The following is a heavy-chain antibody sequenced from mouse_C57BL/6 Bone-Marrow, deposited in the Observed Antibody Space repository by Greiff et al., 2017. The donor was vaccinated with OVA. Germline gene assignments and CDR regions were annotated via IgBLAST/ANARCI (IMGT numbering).Heavy chain of an antibody. J-gene: IGHJ2*01. D-gene: IGHD3-2*02. Sequence: VQLQQSGAELMKPGASVKLSCKATGYTFTGYWIEWVKQRPGHGLEWIGEILPGSGGTNYNEKFKGKATFTADTSSNTAYMQLSSLTTEDSAIYCCAKEGLRRHALYFDYWGRGTTLTVSS. CDR3: AKEGLRRHALYFDY. CDR1: GYTFTGYW. V-gene: IGHV1-9*01. CDR2: ILPGSGGT.